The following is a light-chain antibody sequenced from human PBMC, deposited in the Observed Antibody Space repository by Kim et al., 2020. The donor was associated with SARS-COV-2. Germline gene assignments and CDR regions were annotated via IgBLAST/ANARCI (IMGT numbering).Light chain of an antibody. J-gene: IGLJ3*02. Sequence: SYELTQPLSVSVALGQTARMTCGGNNIGSKNVHWYQQKPGQAPVLVIYRDSNRPSGIPEAFSGSNSGNTATLTISRAQAGDEADYYCQVWDSGGVFGGGT. CDR1: NIGSKN. V-gene: IGLV3-9*01. CDR3: QVWDSGGV. CDR2: RDS.